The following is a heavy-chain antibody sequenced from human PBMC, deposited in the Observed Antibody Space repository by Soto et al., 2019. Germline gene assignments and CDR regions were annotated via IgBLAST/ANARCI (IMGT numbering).Heavy chain of an antibody. CDR3: ARFPYSRGWTSRDDAFDI. CDR1: GDSVSSNSAA. Sequence: SQTLSLTCAISGDSVSSNSAAWNWIRQSPSRGLEWLGRTYYRSKWYNDYAVSVKSRITINPDTSKNQFSLQLNSVTPEDTAVYFFARFPYSRGWTSRDDAFDIWGQGTMVTVSS. CDR2: TYYRSKWYN. D-gene: IGHD6-19*01. V-gene: IGHV6-1*01. J-gene: IGHJ3*02.